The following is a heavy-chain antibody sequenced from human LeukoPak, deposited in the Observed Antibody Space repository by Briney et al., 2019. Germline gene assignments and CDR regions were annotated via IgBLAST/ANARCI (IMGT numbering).Heavy chain of an antibody. Sequence: ASVKVSCKASGYTFTGYHIHWVRQAPGQGLEWMGWINPKSGGTNYAQKFQGRVTMTRDTSISTAYMELSGLRSDDTAVYYCARVRSLDYWGQGTLVTVSS. CDR2: INPKSGGT. CDR3: ARVRSLDY. J-gene: IGHJ4*02. CDR1: GYTFTGYH. V-gene: IGHV1-2*02.